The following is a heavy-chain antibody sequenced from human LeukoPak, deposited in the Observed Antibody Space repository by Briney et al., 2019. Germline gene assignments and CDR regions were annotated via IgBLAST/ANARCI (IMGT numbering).Heavy chain of an antibody. CDR3: TTDDAPRGGWSFDY. J-gene: IGHJ4*02. Sequence: PGGSLRLSCAASGFTFSNAWMSWVRQAPGKGLEWVGRIKSKTASGTTDYAAPVKGRFTISRDDSKNTLYLQMNSLKTEDTAVYYCTTDDAPRGGWSFDYWGQGTLVTVSS. CDR2: IKSKTASGTT. D-gene: IGHD6-19*01. CDR1: GFTFSNAW. V-gene: IGHV3-15*01.